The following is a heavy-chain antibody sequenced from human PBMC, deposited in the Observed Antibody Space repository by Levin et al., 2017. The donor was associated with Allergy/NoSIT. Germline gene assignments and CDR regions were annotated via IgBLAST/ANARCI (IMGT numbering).Heavy chain of an antibody. D-gene: IGHD6-13*01. V-gene: IGHV4-59*01. CDR1: GGSISSYY. CDR3: ARVFRAAAGLREHWYFDR. Sequence: ASETLSLTCTVSGGSISSYYWSWIRQPPGKGLEWIGYIYYSGSTNYNPSLKSRVTISVDTSKNQFSLKLSSVTAADTAVYYCARVFRAAAGLREHWYFDRWGRGTLVTVSS. CDR2: IYYSGST. J-gene: IGHJ2*01.